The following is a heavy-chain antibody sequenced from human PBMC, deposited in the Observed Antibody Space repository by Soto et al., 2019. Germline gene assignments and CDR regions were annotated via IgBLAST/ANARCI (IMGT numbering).Heavy chain of an antibody. CDR3: ARTAWELGVRFDY. Sequence: GGSLRLSCAASGFDFSDFYMTWIRRSPGRGLEYVASISGSSPNTYYADAVQGRFTISRDNAKNSLYLQMDGLRVDDTGVYYCARTAWELGVRFDYWGQGALGTGSS. V-gene: IGHV3-11*01. CDR1: GFDFSDFY. D-gene: IGHD1-26*01. J-gene: IGHJ4*02. CDR2: ISGSSPNT.